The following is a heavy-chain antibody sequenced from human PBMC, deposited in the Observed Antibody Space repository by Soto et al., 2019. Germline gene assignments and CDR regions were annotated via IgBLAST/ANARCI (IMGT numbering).Heavy chain of an antibody. CDR1: GGSISSYY. CDR2: IYYSGST. Sequence: QVQLQESGPGLVKPSETLSLTCTVSGGSISSYYWSWIRQPPGKGLEWIGYIYYSGSTNYNTSLKSRVTISVDTSKNQFSLKLSSVTAADTAVYYCARDLNWNDSDDAFDIWGQGTMVTVSS. D-gene: IGHD1-1*01. J-gene: IGHJ3*02. V-gene: IGHV4-59*01. CDR3: ARDLNWNDSDDAFDI.